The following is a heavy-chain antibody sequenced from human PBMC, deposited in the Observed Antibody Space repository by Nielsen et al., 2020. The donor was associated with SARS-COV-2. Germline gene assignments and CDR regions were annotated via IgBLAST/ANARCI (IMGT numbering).Heavy chain of an antibody. CDR1: GYSFANYG. CDR2: IIPILGIA. D-gene: IGHD6-13*01. Sequence: SVKVSCKASGYSFANYGISWVRQAPGQGLEWMGRIIPILGIANYAQKFQGRVTITADKSTSTAYMELSSLRSEDTAVYYCAKTGGVAAAGWYFDLWGRGTLVTVSS. J-gene: IGHJ2*01. CDR3: AKTGGVAAAGWYFDL. V-gene: IGHV1-69*04.